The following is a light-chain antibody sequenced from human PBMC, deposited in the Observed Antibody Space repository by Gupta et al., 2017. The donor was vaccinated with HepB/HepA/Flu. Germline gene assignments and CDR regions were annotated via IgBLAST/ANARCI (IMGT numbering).Light chain of an antibody. CDR3: QQRSNLLT. V-gene: IGKV3-11*01. CDR2: DAS. CDR1: QSVSSY. Sequence: IVLTQSPATLSLSPGERATRSCRASQSVSSYLAWYQQKPGQAPRLIIYDASNRATGITARFSGSGDEKDFTLTSSSREHEDFAVYYWQQRSNLLTFGGGTKVEIK. J-gene: IGKJ4*01.